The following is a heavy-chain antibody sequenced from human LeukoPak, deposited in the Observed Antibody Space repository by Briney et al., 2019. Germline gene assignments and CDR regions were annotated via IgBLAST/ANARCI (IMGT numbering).Heavy chain of an antibody. CDR1: GGSISSGGYS. CDR3: ARVEDYNWFDP. D-gene: IGHD2-15*01. CDR2: IYHSGST. Sequence: PSETLSLTCAVSGGSISSGGYSWSWIRQPPGKGLEWIGYIYHSGSTYYNPSLKSRVTISVDRSKNQFSLKLSSVTAADTAVYYCARVEDYNWFDPWGQGTLVTVSS. V-gene: IGHV4-30-2*01. J-gene: IGHJ5*02.